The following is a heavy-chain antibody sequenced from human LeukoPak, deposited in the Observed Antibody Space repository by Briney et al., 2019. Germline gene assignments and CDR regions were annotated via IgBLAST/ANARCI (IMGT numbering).Heavy chain of an antibody. V-gene: IGHV3-21*01. CDR3: ARAVGKQFDY. Sequence: GGSLRLSCAASGFTFSGYSMNWVRQDPGKGLEWVSFISSSSGSIYYPDSVKGRFTISRDNDKNLLYLQVNSLRAEDTAVYYCARAVGKQFDYWGQGTPVTVSS. CDR1: GFTFSGYS. J-gene: IGHJ4*02. D-gene: IGHD2-15*01. CDR2: ISSSSGSI.